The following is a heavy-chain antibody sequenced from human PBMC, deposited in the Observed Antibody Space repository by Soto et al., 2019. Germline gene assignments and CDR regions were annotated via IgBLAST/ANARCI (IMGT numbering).Heavy chain of an antibody. V-gene: IGHV1-69*13. J-gene: IGHJ3*02. CDR1: GGGFESCA. CDR3: ARGVPGGSGAFAI. CDR2: XIXXFXTX. Sequence: SVEVSWKACGGGFESCARSLVRQAPGQGLEXMGXXIXXFXTXXXAXXXQGRVTITADESTSTAYMELSSLRSEETAVYYCARGVPGGSGAFAIWGHGTMVPVSS. D-gene: IGHD1-26*01.